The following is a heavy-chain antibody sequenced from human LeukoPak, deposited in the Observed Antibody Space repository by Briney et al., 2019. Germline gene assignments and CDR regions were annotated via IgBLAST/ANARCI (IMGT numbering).Heavy chain of an antibody. D-gene: IGHD3-3*01. Sequence: GASVKVSCKASGYTFTGYYMHWVRQAPGQGLEWMGWINPNSGGTNYAQKFQGRVTMTRDTSISTAYMELSRLRSDDTAVYYCARDSFYDFWSGYYYWGQGTLVTVSS. J-gene: IGHJ4*02. CDR3: ARDSFYDFWSGYYY. CDR2: INPNSGGT. CDR1: GYTFTGYY. V-gene: IGHV1-2*02.